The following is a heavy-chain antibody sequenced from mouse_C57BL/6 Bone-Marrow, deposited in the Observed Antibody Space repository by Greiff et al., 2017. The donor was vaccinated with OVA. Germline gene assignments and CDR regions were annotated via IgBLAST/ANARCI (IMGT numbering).Heavy chain of an antibody. V-gene: IGHV1-63*01. D-gene: IGHD1-1*01. CDR2: IYPGGGYT. J-gene: IGHJ4*01. Sequence: QVQLQQSGAELVRPGTSVKMSCKASGYTFTNYWIGWAKQRPGHGLEWIGDIYPGGGYTNYNETFKGKATLTADKSSSTAYMQFSSLTSEDSAIYYCARSTTVNAMDYWGQGTSVTVSS. CDR1: GYTFTNYW. CDR3: ARSTTVNAMDY.